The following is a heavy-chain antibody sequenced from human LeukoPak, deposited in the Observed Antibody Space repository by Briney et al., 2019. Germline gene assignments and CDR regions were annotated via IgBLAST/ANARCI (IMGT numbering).Heavy chain of an antibody. V-gene: IGHV3-23*01. J-gene: IGHJ1*01. CDR1: GFTFSSYA. D-gene: IGHD3-3*01. CDR3: ATSWSGYYMGGYFQH. Sequence: PGGSLRLSCAASGFTFSSYAMSWVRQAPGKGLEWVSAISGSGGSTYYADSVKGRFTISRDNSKNTLYLQMNSLRAEDTAVYYCATSWSGYYMGGYFQHWGQGTLVTVSS. CDR2: ISGSGGST.